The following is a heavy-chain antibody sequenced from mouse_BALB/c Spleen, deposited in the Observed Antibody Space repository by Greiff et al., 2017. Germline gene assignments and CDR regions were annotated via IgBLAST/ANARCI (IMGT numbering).Heavy chain of an antibody. Sequence: QVQLKQPGAELVRPGASVKLSCKASGYTFTSYWINWVKQRPGQGLEWIGNIYPSDSYTNYNQKFKDKATLTVDKSSSTAYMQLSSPTSEDSAVYYCTREPYGNYRYYYAMDYWGQGTSVTVSA. CDR3: TREPYGNYRYYYAMDY. V-gene: IGHV1-69*02. CDR2: IYPSDSYT. D-gene: IGHD2-1*01. J-gene: IGHJ4*01. CDR1: GYTFTSYW.